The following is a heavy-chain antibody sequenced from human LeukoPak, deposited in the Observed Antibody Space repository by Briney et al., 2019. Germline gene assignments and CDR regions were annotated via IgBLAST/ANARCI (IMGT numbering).Heavy chain of an antibody. D-gene: IGHD6-6*01. CDR2: IYSGGDT. CDR1: GFTVSSNF. CDR3: ATRGRSSSGHGFSLDC. J-gene: IGHJ4*02. Sequence: GGSLRLSCAASGFTVSSNFMNWVRQAPGKGLEWVSLIYSGGDTHYADSVKGRFTISRDNSKNTLYLQMNRLRAEDTAVYYCATRGRSSSGHGFSLDCWGQGTLVTVSS. V-gene: IGHV3-66*01.